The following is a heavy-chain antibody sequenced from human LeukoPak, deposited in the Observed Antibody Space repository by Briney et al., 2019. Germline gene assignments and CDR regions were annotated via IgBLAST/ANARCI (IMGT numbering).Heavy chain of an antibody. Sequence: ASVKVSCKASGYTFTSHDINWVRQATGQGLEWMGWMNPNSGNTGYAQKFQGRVTMTRNTSISTAYMELSSLRSEDTAVYYCARGLYDYYGSGGQETELGYWGQGTLVTVSS. CDR3: ARGLYDYYGSGGQETELGY. CDR2: MNPNSGNT. D-gene: IGHD3-10*01. CDR1: GYTFTSHD. J-gene: IGHJ4*02. V-gene: IGHV1-8*01.